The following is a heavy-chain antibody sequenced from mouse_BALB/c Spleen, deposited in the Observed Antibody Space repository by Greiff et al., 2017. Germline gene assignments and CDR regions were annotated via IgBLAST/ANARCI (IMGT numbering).Heavy chain of an antibody. D-gene: IGHD3-3*01. CDR3: ARDIGGYFDY. CDR2: IRNKANGYTT. Sequence: EAMLVESGGGLVQPGGSLRLSCAPSGFTFTDYYMSWVRQPPGKALEWLGFIRNKANGYTTEYSASVKGRFTISRDNSQSILYLQMNTLRAEDSATYYCARDIGGYFDYWGQGTTLTVSS. J-gene: IGHJ2*01. V-gene: IGHV7-3*02. CDR1: GFTFTDYY.